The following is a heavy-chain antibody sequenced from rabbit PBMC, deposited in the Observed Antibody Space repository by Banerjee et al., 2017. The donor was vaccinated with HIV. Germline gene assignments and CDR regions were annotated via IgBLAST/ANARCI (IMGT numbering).Heavy chain of an antibody. V-gene: IGHV1S45*01. J-gene: IGHJ4*01. Sequence: QEQLVESGGGLVKPEGSLTLTCTASGFSFSNNYWICWVRQAPGKGLEWIGCIYTGSSGRTYYASWAKGRFTISKTSSTTVTLQMTSLTAADTATYFCARGGDSSSWGWYFNLWGPGTLVTVS. CDR3: ARGGDSSSWGWYFNL. CDR2: IYTGSSGRT. D-gene: IGHD4-2*01. CDR1: GFSFSNNYW.